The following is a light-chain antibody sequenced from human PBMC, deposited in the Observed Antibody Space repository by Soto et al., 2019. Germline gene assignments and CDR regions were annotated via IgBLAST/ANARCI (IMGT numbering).Light chain of an antibody. J-gene: IGKJ4*01. Sequence: DIQLTQSPSFLSASVGDRVTATCRASQDISSFLAWYHQTPGKAPNLLIYAASTLQSGVPSRFSGSGSGTEFTLTISSLQPEDFATYYCQQLYSYPLTFGGGTKVDIK. CDR3: QQLYSYPLT. V-gene: IGKV1-9*01. CDR1: QDISSF. CDR2: AAS.